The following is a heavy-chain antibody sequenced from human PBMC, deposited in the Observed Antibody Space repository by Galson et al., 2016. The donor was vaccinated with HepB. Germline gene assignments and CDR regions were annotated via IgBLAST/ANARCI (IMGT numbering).Heavy chain of an antibody. J-gene: IGHJ4*02. Sequence: LRLSCAASGLIFANAWISWVRQAPGKGLEWVGRIKSKGLGETRDYAAPVEGRFTVSINDSKNMVYLQMNSLKNEDTAVDYCTTGTTPRWGQGTLVTVSS. CDR1: GLIFANAW. CDR3: TTGTTPR. CDR2: IKSKGLGETR. D-gene: IGHD1-1*01. V-gene: IGHV3-15*01.